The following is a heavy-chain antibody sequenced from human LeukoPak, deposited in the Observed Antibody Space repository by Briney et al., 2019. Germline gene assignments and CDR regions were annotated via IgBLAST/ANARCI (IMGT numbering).Heavy chain of an antibody. CDR1: GYTFTSYY. CDR2: INPSGGST. CDR3: ARVIGDRSFDH. V-gene: IGHV1-46*01. J-gene: IGHJ4*02. D-gene: IGHD2-21*01. Sequence: ASVKVSCKASGYTFTSYYMHWVRQAPGQGLEWMGIINPSGGSTSYAQKFQGRVTITRDTSASTACMELSSLRSEDTAVYYCARVIGDRSFDHWGQGTLVTVSS.